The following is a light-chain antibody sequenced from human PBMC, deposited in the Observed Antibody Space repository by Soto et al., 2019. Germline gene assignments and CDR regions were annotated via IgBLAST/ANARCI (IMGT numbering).Light chain of an antibody. Sequence: QSALTRPRSVSGSPGQSVTISCTGTSSDVGGYNYVSWYQQHPGKAPKLMIYDVSKRPSGVPDRFSGSKSGNTASLTISGLQAEVEAAYYCCSYAGSYRVFGTGTKVNVL. CDR1: SSDVGGYNY. J-gene: IGLJ1*01. CDR3: CSYAGSYRV. V-gene: IGLV2-11*01. CDR2: DVS.